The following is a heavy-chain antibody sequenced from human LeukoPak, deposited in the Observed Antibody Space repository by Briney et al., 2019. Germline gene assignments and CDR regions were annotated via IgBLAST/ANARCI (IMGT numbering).Heavy chain of an antibody. Sequence: GGSLRLSCAASGFTVSSNYMSWVRQAPGKGLEWVSVIYSGGSTYYADSVKGRFTISKDNSKNTLYLQMNSLRAEDTALYYCAKISDYDSSGPSDYWGQGTLVTVSS. D-gene: IGHD3-22*01. CDR1: GFTVSSNY. V-gene: IGHV3-53*05. CDR3: AKISDYDSSGPSDY. CDR2: IYSGGST. J-gene: IGHJ4*02.